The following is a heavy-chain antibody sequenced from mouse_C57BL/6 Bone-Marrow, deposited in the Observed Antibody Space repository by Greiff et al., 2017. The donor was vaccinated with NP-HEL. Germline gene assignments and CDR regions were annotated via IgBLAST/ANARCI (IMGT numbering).Heavy chain of an antibody. CDR2: INPSSGYT. CDR1: GYTFTSYT. Sequence: QVQLQQSGAELARPGASVKMSCTASGYTFTSYTMHWVKQRPGQGLEWIGYINPSSGYTKYNQKFKDKATLTADKSSSTAYMQLSSLTSEDSAVYYCARLWLLTFAYWGQGTLVTVSA. CDR3: ARLWLLTFAY. D-gene: IGHD2-3*01. V-gene: IGHV1-4*01. J-gene: IGHJ3*01.